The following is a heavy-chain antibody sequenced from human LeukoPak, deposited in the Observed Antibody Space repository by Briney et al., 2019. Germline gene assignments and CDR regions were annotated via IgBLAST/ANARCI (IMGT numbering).Heavy chain of an antibody. CDR2: IYPGDSDT. CDR3: ARPTLDDHYYMDV. Sequence: GESLKISCKGSGYSFTSNWIGWVRQMPGKGLEWMGIIYPGDSDTRYSPSFQGQVTISADKSISTAYLQWSSLKASDTAVYYCARPTLDDHYYMDVWGKGTTVTVSS. V-gene: IGHV5-51*01. D-gene: IGHD2-2*03. J-gene: IGHJ6*03. CDR1: GYSFTSNW.